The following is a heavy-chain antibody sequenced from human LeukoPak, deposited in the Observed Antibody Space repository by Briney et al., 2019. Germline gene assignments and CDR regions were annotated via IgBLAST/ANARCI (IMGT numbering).Heavy chain of an antibody. V-gene: IGHV3-7*03. D-gene: IGHD6-13*01. CDR1: GFTFSNYW. CDR2: IKPDGSAQ. CDR3: AKDIAASGLPRIFDF. Sequence: GGSLRLSCAASGFTFSNYWMTWVRQAPGKGLEWVANIKPDGSAQYYADSVRGRFTISRDSAKNTMYLQMNSLSVEDTAVYYCAKDIAASGLPRIFDFWGQGTLVTVSS. J-gene: IGHJ4*02.